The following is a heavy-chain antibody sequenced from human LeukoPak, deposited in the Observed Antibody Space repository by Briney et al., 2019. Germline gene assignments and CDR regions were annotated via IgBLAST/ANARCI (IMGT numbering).Heavy chain of an antibody. D-gene: IGHD4/OR15-4a*01. J-gene: IGHJ4*02. CDR2: IYSGGST. CDR1: EFSVGSNY. Sequence: GGSLRLSCAASEFSVGSNYMTWVSQAPGKGLEWVSLIYSGGSTYYADSVKGRFTISRDNSKNTLYLQMNSLRAEDTAVYYCARDTLGEGEDANYAVYYFDYWGQGTPVTVSS. CDR3: ARDTLGEGEDANYAVYYFDY. V-gene: IGHV3-66*01.